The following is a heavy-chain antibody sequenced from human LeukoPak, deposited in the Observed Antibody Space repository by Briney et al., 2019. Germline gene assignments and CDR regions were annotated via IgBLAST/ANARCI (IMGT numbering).Heavy chain of an antibody. CDR3: AKGPVELQHPAEYFQH. Sequence: AGGSLRLSRAASGFTFSSYAMSWVRQAPGKGLEWVSAISGSGGSTYYADSVKGRFTISRDNSKNTLYLQMNSLRAEDTAVYYCAKGPVELQHPAEYFQHWGQGTLVTVSS. CDR1: GFTFSSYA. J-gene: IGHJ1*01. D-gene: IGHD6-13*01. V-gene: IGHV3-23*01. CDR2: ISGSGGST.